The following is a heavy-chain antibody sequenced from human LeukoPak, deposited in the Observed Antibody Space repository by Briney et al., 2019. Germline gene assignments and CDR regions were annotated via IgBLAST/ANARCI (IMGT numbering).Heavy chain of an antibody. V-gene: IGHV3-7*01. CDR1: GFSFSDSW. CDR2: IKEDESQE. CDR3: ATYKNWVAGDV. D-gene: IGHD7-27*01. J-gene: IGHJ6*02. Sequence: PGGPLGLSCAASGFSFSDSWMSWVRQAPGKGPEWVANIKEDESQEHYADSVKGRFTVSRDNAKNSLFLQMNSLRVEDTAVYYCATYKNWVAGDVWGQGTTVSVSS.